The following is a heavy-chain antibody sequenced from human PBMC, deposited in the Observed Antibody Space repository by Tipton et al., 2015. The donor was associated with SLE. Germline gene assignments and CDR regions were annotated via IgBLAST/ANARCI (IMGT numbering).Heavy chain of an antibody. V-gene: IGHV3-23*03. D-gene: IGHD2-15*01. CDR3: AKPPACSGGCYSNYYYGMDV. J-gene: IGHJ6*02. CDR1: GFTFSSYA. Sequence: SLRLSCAASGFTFSSYAMSWVRQAPGKGLEWVSVIYSGGSSTYYADSVKGRFTISRDNSKNTLYLQMNSLRAEDTAVYYCAKPPACSGGCYSNYYYGMDVWGQGTTVTVSS. CDR2: IYSGGSST.